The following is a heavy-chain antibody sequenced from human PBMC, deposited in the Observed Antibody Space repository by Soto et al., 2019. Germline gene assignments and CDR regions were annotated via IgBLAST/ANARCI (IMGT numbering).Heavy chain of an antibody. CDR3: GRDLTSNANCIDP. CDR1: GDYIHVGGYY. D-gene: IGHD2-2*01. Sequence: SETLSLTCSVSGDYIHVGGYYWTWIRQRPGKGLEWMGYIYYTGKTYCNPSLESRLTMSVDRSKNQFSLRLTSVTAADTAVYFCGRDLTSNANCIDPWGQGTLVTVSS. CDR2: IYYTGKT. V-gene: IGHV4-30-4*01. J-gene: IGHJ5*02.